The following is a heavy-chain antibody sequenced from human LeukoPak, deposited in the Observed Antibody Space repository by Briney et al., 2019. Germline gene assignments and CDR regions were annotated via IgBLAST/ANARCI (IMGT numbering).Heavy chain of an antibody. J-gene: IGHJ4*02. CDR1: GFTFSSYA. CDR3: ASGLLRTAMGSHFDY. V-gene: IGHV3-30*04. CDR2: ISYDGSNK. D-gene: IGHD5-18*01. Sequence: PGRSLRLSCAASGFTFSSYAMHWVRQAPGKGLEWVAVISYDGSNKYYADSVKGRFTISRDNSKNTLYLQMNSLRAEDTAVYYCASGLLRTAMGSHFDYWGQGTLVTVSS.